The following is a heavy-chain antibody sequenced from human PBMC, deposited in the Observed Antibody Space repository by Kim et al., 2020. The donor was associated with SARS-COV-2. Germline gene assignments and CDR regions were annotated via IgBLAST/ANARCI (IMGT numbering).Heavy chain of an antibody. CDR2: IYYSGST. J-gene: IGHJ4*02. Sequence: SETLSLTCTVSGGSISSYYWSWIRQPPGKGLEWIGYIYYSGSTNYNPSLKSRVTISVDTSKNQFSLKLSSVTAADTAVYYCARGDYYDMRGGSLAGFDYWGQGTLVTVSS. D-gene: IGHD3-22*01. CDR3: ARGDYYDMRGGSLAGFDY. V-gene: IGHV4-59*13. CDR1: GGSISSYY.